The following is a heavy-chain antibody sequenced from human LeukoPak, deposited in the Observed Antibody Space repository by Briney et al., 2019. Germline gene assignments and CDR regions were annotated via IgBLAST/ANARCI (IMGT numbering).Heavy chain of an antibody. CDR2: IYPGDSDT. V-gene: IGHV5-51*01. D-gene: IGHD3-3*01. Sequence: GESLKISXKGSGYSFTSYWIGWVRQMPGKGLEWMGIIYPGDSDTRYSPSFQGQVTISADKSISTAYLQWSSLKASDTAMYYCARRSYDFWSGYYNYFDYWGQGTLVTVSS. J-gene: IGHJ4*02. CDR3: ARRSYDFWSGYYNYFDY. CDR1: GYSFTSYW.